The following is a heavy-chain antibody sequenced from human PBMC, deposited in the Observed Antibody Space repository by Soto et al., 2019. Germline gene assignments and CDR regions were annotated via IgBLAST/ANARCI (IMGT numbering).Heavy chain of an antibody. V-gene: IGHV1-69*13. D-gene: IGHD2-21*02. Sequence: GASVKVSCKASGGTFGSYAISWVRQAPGQGLEWMGGIIPIFGTANYAQKFQGRVTITADESTSTAYMELSSLRSEDTAVYYCAGTPGLCGGDCYTMFDYWGQGTLVTVSS. CDR2: IIPIFGTA. CDR3: AGTPGLCGGDCYTMFDY. CDR1: GGTFGSYA. J-gene: IGHJ4*02.